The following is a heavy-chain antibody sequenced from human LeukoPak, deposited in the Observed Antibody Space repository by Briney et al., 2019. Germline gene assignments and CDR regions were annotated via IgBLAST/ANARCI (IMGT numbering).Heavy chain of an antibody. CDR1: GYTFTGYY. CDR2: INPNSYCT. Sequence: ASVNVSCKASGYTFTGYYMHWVRQAPGQGLEWMGWINPNSYCTNYAHNFQGMVTMNRGTSISTAYMELSRLRSDDTAVYYCARLTEQITMVRGFGDDAFDIWGQGTMVTVSS. D-gene: IGHD3-10*01. CDR3: ARLTEQITMVRGFGDDAFDI. J-gene: IGHJ3*02. V-gene: IGHV1-2*07.